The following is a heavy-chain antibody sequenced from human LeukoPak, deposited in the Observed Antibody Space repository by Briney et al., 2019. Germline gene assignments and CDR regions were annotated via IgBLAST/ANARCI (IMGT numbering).Heavy chain of an antibody. V-gene: IGHV3-48*03. Sequence: GGSLRLSCAASGFTFSSYEMNWVRQAPGKGLEWVSYISSSGSTIYYADSVKGRFTISRDNAKNSLYLQMNSLRAEDTAVYYCARVIAVAGLFDYWGQGTLVTVSS. D-gene: IGHD6-19*01. CDR2: ISSSGSTI. CDR3: ARVIAVAGLFDY. CDR1: GFTFSSYE. J-gene: IGHJ4*02.